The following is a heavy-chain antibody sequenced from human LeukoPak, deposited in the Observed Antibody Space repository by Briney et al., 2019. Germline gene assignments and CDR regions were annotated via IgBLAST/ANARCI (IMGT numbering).Heavy chain of an antibody. Sequence: SETLSLTCTVSGGSISSGGYYWSWIRQHPGKGLEWIGYIYYSGSTYYNPSLKSRVTISVDTSKNQFSLKLSSVTAADTAVYYCARQEGPATAPYFDYWGQGTLVTVSS. CDR2: IYYSGST. CDR1: GGSISSGGYY. J-gene: IGHJ4*02. CDR3: ARQEGPATAPYFDY. D-gene: IGHD2-21*02. V-gene: IGHV4-31*03.